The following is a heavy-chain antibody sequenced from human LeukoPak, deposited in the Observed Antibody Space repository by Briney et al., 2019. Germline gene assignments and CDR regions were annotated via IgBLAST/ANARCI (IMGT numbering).Heavy chain of an antibody. D-gene: IGHD3-10*01. V-gene: IGHV4-34*01. CDR1: GGPFSGYY. CDR2: INHSGST. CDR3: ASRRGPSIAGSGRQTYYYYYGMDV. Sequence: PSETLSLTCAVYGGPFSGYYWSWIRQPPGKGLEWIGEINHSGSTNYNPSLKSRVTISVDTSKNQFSLRLSSVTAADTAVYYCASRRGPSIAGSGRQTYYYYYGMDVWGQGTTVTVSS. J-gene: IGHJ6*02.